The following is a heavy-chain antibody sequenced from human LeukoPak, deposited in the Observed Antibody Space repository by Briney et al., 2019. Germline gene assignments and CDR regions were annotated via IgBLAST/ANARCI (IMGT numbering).Heavy chain of an antibody. Sequence: SETLSLTCTVSGGSISSNYWSWIRQPPGEGLEWIGYIYYSGSTIYNPSLKSRVTISVDTSRDHFSLKLNSVTAADTAFYYCARVLGYCRDTRCLNWFDAWGQGTLVTVSS. CDR2: IYYSGST. J-gene: IGHJ5*02. D-gene: IGHD2-2*01. CDR1: GGSISSNY. CDR3: ARVLGYCRDTRCLNWFDA. V-gene: IGHV4-59*08.